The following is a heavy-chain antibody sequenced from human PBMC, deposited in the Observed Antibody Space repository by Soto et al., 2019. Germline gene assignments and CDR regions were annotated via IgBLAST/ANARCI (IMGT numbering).Heavy chain of an antibody. CDR3: AGGSLNWNYAPMVFFAY. CDR2: IIPIFGTA. D-gene: IGHD1-7*01. J-gene: IGHJ4*02. CDR1: GGTFSSYA. V-gene: IGHV1-69*01. Sequence: QVQLVQSGAEVKKPGSSVKVSCKASGGTFSSYAISWVRQAPGQWLEWMGGIIPIFGTANYAQKFQGRVTITADESTSTAYMELSSLRSEDTAVYYCAGGSLNWNYAPMVFFAYWGQGTLVTVST.